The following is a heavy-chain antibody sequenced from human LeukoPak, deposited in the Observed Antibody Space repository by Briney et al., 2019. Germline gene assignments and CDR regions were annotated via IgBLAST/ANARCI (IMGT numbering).Heavy chain of an antibody. Sequence: GGSLRLSCAASGFTFSSYGMHWDRQAPGKGLEWVAVIWYDGSNKYYADSVKGRFTISRDNSKNTLYLQMNSLRAEDTAVYYCARDGRGSLDYYGMDVWGQGTTVTVSS. J-gene: IGHJ6*02. V-gene: IGHV3-33*01. CDR1: GFTFSSYG. CDR3: ARDGRGSLDYYGMDV. CDR2: IWYDGSNK. D-gene: IGHD1-26*01.